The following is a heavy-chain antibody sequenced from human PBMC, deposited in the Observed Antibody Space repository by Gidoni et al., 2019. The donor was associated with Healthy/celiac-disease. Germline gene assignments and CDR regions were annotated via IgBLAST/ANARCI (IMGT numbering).Heavy chain of an antibody. J-gene: IGHJ3*02. CDR2: IRSNANSYAT. CDR1: GFTFSGAA. V-gene: IGHV3-73*02. Sequence: EVQLVESGGGLVQHGGSLKLACAAAGFTFSGAAMHWVRQASGKGLGGGGRIRSNANSYATAYAASVKGRFTISRDDSKNTAYLQMNSLKTEDTAVYYCTRHHTPKYSSGWSGAFDIWGQGTMVTVSS. D-gene: IGHD6-19*01. CDR3: TRHHTPKYSSGWSGAFDI.